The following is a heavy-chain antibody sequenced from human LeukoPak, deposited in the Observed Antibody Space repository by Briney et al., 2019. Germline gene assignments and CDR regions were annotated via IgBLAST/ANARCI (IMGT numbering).Heavy chain of an antibody. CDR1: GFTFSNYA. CDR3: ATRPQGYCSTTSCFYDY. V-gene: IGHV3-23*01. Sequence: TGGSLRLSCAASGFTFSNYAMSWVRQGPGKGLEWVSVISGNGVRAHYADSVKGRFTISRDNSKNTLYLQMNSLRAEDTAAYYCATRPQGYCSTTSCFYDYWGQGTLVSVSS. J-gene: IGHJ4*02. CDR2: ISGNGVRA. D-gene: IGHD2-2*01.